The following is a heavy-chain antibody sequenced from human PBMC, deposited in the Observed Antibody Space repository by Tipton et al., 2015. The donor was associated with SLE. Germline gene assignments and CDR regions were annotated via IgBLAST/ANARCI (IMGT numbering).Heavy chain of an antibody. J-gene: IGHJ4*02. V-gene: IGHV4-4*07. CDR2: IYTGGSGST. CDR1: GGSISSNY. Sequence: TLSLTCSVSGGSISSNYWIWIRQPAGKGLEWIGRIYTGGSGSTIYNPSLKSRVTISVDTSKNQFSLTLTSVTASDTAVYYCARYASGTFPRGLFDSWGQGTLLTVSS. D-gene: IGHD5-12*01. CDR3: ARYASGTFPRGLFDS.